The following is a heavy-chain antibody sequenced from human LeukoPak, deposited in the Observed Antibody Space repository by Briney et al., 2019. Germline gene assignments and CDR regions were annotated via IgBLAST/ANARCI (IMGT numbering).Heavy chain of an antibody. CDR2: IYGDGST. CDR3: AKCTTRNSHYPIDS. J-gene: IGHJ5*01. V-gene: IGHV3-53*01. D-gene: IGHD4-17*01. Sequence: GGSLRLSCAASGFTVNNNYMNWVRQAPGKGLEWVSGIYGDGSTYYADSVKGRFTISRDNSKNTLYLQMNSLRAEDTAVYYCAKCTTRNSHYPIDSWGQGTLVTVSS. CDR1: GFTVNNNY.